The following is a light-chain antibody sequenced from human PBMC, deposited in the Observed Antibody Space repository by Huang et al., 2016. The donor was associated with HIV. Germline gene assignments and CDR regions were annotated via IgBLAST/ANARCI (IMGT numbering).Light chain of an antibody. CDR3: MQGIHPPT. CDR1: QSLLQSDGKTY. Sequence: DIVMTQTPLSLSVTPGQPASISWKSSQSLLQSDGKTYLYWYLQKPGQSRQLLIYAVDRQVSGVSNRFSGSGSGTDFTVKINRVAAEDVGIYYCMQGIHPPTFGQGTKVEVK. CDR2: AVD. J-gene: IGKJ1*01. V-gene: IGKV2-29*02.